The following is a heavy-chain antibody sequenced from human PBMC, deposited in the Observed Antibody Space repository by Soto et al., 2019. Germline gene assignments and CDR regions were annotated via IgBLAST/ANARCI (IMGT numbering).Heavy chain of an antibody. D-gene: IGHD3-3*01. CDR2: IGTAGDT. J-gene: IGHJ6*03. Sequence: GGSLRLSCAASGFTVSSNYMSWVRQATGKGLEWVSAIGTAGDTYYPGSVKGRFTISRENAKNSLYLQMNSLRAGDTAVYYCARGNVEEWLFPYYYYYMDVWGKGTTVTVSS. CDR1: GFTVSSNY. V-gene: IGHV3-13*01. CDR3: ARGNVEEWLFPYYYYYMDV.